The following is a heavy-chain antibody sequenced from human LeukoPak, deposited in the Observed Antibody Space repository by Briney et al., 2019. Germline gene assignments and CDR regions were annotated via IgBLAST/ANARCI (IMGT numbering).Heavy chain of an antibody. J-gene: IGHJ4*02. V-gene: IGHV3-7*02. Sequence: AGGSLRLSCAASGFTFSTYWMIWVRQAPGKGLEWAAAIKEDGSETYYVDSVKGRFTISRDNAKNSLYLQMSSLRAEDTAVYYCARTTYGDYWGQGTLVTVSS. CDR1: GFTFSTYW. CDR2: IKEDGSET. D-gene: IGHD1-1*01. CDR3: ARTTYGDY.